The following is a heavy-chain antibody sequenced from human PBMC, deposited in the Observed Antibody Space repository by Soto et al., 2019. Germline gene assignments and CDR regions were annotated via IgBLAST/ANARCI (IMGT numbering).Heavy chain of an antibody. Sequence: QVQLQQWGAGLLKPSETLSLTCAVYGGSFSGYYWSWIRQPPGKGLEWIGEINHSGSTNYNPSLTSRVTISXXTXKXXFSLKLSSVTAADTAVYYCAREVYDYVWGSYRFDYWGQGTLVTVSS. CDR1: GGSFSGYY. J-gene: IGHJ4*02. CDR2: INHSGST. CDR3: AREVYDYVWGSYRFDY. V-gene: IGHV4-34*01. D-gene: IGHD3-16*02.